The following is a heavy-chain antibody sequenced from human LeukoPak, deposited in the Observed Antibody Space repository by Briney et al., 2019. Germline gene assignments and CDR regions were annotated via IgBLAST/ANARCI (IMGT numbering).Heavy chain of an antibody. J-gene: IGHJ4*02. V-gene: IGHV3-11*01. D-gene: IGHD2-2*01. Sequence: GGSLRPSCAASGFTFSDYYMSWIRQAPGKGLEWVSYISSSSSTICYADSVKGRFTISRDNAKNSLYLQMNSLRAEDTAVYYCATIDCSSTSCYASPPYYFDYWGEGTLVTVSS. CDR3: ATIDCSSTSCYASPPYYFDY. CDR1: GFTFSDYY. CDR2: ISSSSSTI.